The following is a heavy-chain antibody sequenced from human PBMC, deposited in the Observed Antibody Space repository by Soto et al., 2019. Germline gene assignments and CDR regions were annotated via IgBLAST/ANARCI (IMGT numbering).Heavy chain of an antibody. Sequence: SETLSLTCTVSGGSISSYYWSWIRQPPGKGLEWIGYIYYSGSTYYNPSPKSRVTISVDTSKNQFSLKLSSVTAADTAVYYCARSIDPWGQGTLVTVSS. CDR2: IYYSGST. CDR1: GGSISSYY. CDR3: ARSIDP. J-gene: IGHJ5*02. V-gene: IGHV4-59*12.